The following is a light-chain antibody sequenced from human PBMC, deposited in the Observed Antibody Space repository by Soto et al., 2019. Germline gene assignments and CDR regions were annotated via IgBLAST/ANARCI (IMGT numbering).Light chain of an antibody. Sequence: EIVMTQSPATLSVSPGERATLSCRASQSVFSSLAWYQQKPGQAPRLLIYGAATRATGIPARLSGSGSGTEFTLTISSLPSEDFAVYYCQQYHNWPSFGQGTKVDIK. CDR3: QQYHNWPS. CDR2: GAA. V-gene: IGKV3-15*01. CDR1: QSVFSS. J-gene: IGKJ1*01.